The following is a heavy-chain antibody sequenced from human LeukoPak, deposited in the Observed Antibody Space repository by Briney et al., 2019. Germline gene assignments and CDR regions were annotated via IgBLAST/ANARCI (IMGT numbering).Heavy chain of an antibody. CDR3: VADYGDLYFDF. CDR1: GVTFSNAW. CDR2: IESKTDGETT. Sequence: GGSLGLSCAASGVTFSNAWMSWVRQAPGKGLEWVGRIESKTDGETTDYAAPVKGRFTISSNDSKNTLYSQMNSLKTVDTAVYYCVADYGDLYFDFWGQGTLVTVSS. D-gene: IGHD4-17*01. V-gene: IGHV3-15*04. J-gene: IGHJ4*02.